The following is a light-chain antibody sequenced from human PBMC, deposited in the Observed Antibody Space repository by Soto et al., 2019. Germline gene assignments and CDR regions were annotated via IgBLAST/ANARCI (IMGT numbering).Light chain of an antibody. V-gene: IGLV2-14*01. Sequence: VLTQPASVSGSPGQSITISYTGTSSDVGGYNYVSWYQQHPGKAPKLMIYDVSNRPSGVSNRFSGSKSGNTASLTISGLQAEDEADYYCSSYTSSSTLYVFGTGTKVTVL. CDR1: SSDVGGYNY. J-gene: IGLJ1*01. CDR3: SSYTSSSTLYV. CDR2: DVS.